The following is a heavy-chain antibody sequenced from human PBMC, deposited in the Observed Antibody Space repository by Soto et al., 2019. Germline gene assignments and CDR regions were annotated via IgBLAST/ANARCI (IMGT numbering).Heavy chain of an antibody. CDR1: GFTFSAYT. CDR3: ARDGYSGRSEGFDI. Sequence: QVQLVESGGGVVQPGRSLRLSCAASGFTFSAYTMHWVRQPPGKGLEWVAVISYDGNNERYTDPVKGRFTVFRDNSTSTLYLQMNSLKSEDTAVYYCARDGYSGRSEGFDIWGQGTMVTFSS. CDR2: ISYDGNNE. J-gene: IGHJ3*02. D-gene: IGHD1-26*01. V-gene: IGHV3-30-3*01.